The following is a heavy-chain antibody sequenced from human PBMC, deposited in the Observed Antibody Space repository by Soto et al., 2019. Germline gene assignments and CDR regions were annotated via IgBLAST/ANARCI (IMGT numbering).Heavy chain of an antibody. Sequence: QVQLQESGPGLVKPSETLSLTCTVSGGSVRSGSYYWSWIRQPPGKGLEWIGYIYYSGTTNYNPSLKSLVTISVDTSKNQFSLKLSSVTAADTAVYYYARVEDYGDYFDYWGQGTLVTVSS. D-gene: IGHD4-17*01. V-gene: IGHV4-61*01. CDR1: GGSVRSGSYY. J-gene: IGHJ4*02. CDR2: IYYSGTT. CDR3: ARVEDYGDYFDY.